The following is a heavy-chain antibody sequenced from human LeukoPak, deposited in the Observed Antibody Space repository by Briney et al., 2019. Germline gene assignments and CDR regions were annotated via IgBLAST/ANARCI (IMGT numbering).Heavy chain of an antibody. CDR3: ARDIVVVPAAHNWFDP. CDR1: GYSFTGYY. CDR2: IIPILGIA. Sequence: ASVKVSCKASGYSFTGYYIHWVRQAPGQGLEWMGRIIPILGIANYAQKFQGRVTITADKSTSTAYMELSSLRSEDTAVYYCARDIVVVPAAHNWFDPWGQGTLVTVSS. J-gene: IGHJ5*02. D-gene: IGHD2-2*01. V-gene: IGHV1-69*04.